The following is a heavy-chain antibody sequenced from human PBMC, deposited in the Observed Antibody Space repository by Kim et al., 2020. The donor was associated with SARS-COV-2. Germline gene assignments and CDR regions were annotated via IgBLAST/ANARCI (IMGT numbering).Heavy chain of an antibody. D-gene: IGHD6-13*01. J-gene: IGHJ4*02. CDR3: ARELIISSWQFDY. Sequence: YSQKFQGRVTSTREPSASTAYMELSSLRSEDTAVYYCARELIISSWQFDYWGQGTLVTVSS. V-gene: IGHV1-3*01.